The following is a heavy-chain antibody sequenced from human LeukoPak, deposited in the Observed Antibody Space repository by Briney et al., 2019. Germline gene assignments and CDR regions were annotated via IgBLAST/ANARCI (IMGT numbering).Heavy chain of an antibody. J-gene: IGHJ6*02. CDR2: MWYDGSNK. CDR3: AKDDLQLSYFYYGMDV. V-gene: IGHV3-33*03. D-gene: IGHD1-1*01. CDR1: GFTFNSYG. Sequence: GGSLRLSCAASGFTFNSYGMHWVRQAPGKGLEWVAVMWYDGSNKYYADSVKGRFTISRDDSKNTLYLQMNSLRDDDTAVYYCAKDDLQLSYFYYGMDVWGQGTTVTVSS.